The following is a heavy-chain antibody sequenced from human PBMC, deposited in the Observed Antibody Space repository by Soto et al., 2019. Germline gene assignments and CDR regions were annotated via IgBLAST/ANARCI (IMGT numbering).Heavy chain of an antibody. CDR1: GVTFTHYS. D-gene: IGHD1-26*01. Sequence: QEQLVQSGAEVKKPGASVKVSCKASGVTFTHYSIHWVRQAPGQGLEWLGVINPSGGGTTYAQKFQGRVTLTGDTSTTTPYMELSSLRSEDPALYSCARDRRVATLVDYYYGLDAWGQGTTVTVSS. CDR2: INPSGGGT. CDR3: ARDRRVATLVDYYYGLDA. V-gene: IGHV1-46*01. J-gene: IGHJ6*02.